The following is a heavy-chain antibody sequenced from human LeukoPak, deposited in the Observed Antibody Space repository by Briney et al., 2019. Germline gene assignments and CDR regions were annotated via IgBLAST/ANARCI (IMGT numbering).Heavy chain of an antibody. Sequence: PSETLSLTCAVYGGSFSGYYWSWIRQPPEKGLEWIGEINHSGSTNYNPSLKSRVTISVDTSKNQFSLKLSSVTAADTAVYYCARGRAGYVKRRRENAFDIWGQGTMVTVSS. J-gene: IGHJ3*02. D-gene: IGHD3-16*01. V-gene: IGHV4-34*01. CDR2: INHSGST. CDR1: GGSFSGYY. CDR3: ARGRAGYVKRRRENAFDI.